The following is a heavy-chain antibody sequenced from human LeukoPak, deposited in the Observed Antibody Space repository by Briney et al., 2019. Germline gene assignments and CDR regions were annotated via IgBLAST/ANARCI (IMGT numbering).Heavy chain of an antibody. J-gene: IGHJ5*02. D-gene: IGHD3-9*01. V-gene: IGHV6-1*01. Sequence: SQTLSLTCAISGDSVSSNSAAWNWIRQSPSRGLEWLGRTYYRSKWYNDYAVSVKSRITIKPDTSKNQFSLQLNSVTPEDTAVYYCAREAALRYFDWPHGGNWFDPWGQGTLVTVSS. CDR1: GDSVSSNSAA. CDR2: TYYRSKWYN. CDR3: AREAALRYFDWPHGGNWFDP.